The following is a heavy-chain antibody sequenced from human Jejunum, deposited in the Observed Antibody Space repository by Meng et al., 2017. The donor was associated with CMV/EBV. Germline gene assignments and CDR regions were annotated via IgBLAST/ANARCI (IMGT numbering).Heavy chain of an antibody. J-gene: IGHJ4*02. CDR3: ATRGQAPAN. CDR1: GRDFNTYT. Sequence: LSCAAAGRDFNTYTMNWVRQAPGKGLEWVSSITSGSRYIFYTDSVKGRFTISRDNAKNSLYLQMNSLRVDDTAVYYCATRGQAPANWGQGTLVTVSS. CDR2: ITSGSRYI. V-gene: IGHV3-21*06.